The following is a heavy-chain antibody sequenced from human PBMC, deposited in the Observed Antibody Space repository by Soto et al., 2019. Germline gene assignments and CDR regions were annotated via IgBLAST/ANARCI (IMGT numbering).Heavy chain of an antibody. Sequence: PSGNLSLTCTVSGESIISSDFYWVWVRQPPGKGLEWIGSIFYLGSSYYNPSLKSRVTMSVDTSKNQFSLRLRSVTAADTALYFCVIQALALRTNNSLARWGKAIKVTVSS. CDR3: VIQALALRTNNSLAR. CDR2: IFYLGSS. CDR1: GESIISSDFY. D-gene: IGHD1-1*01. J-gene: IGHJ1*01. V-gene: IGHV4-39*01.